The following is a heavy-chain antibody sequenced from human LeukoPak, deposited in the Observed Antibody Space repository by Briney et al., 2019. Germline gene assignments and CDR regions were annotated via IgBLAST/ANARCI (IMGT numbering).Heavy chain of an antibody. CDR1: GESLNYYY. Sequence: SETLSLTCAVYGESLNYYYWSWIRQSPGKGLEWIGDIFDGKTINYNPSLKSRVTISAATSSQQFSPHLKPVTAADTAVYFCASGAWAARLNSWAQGALVIVSS. D-gene: IGHD4-23*01. V-gene: IGHV4-34*12. CDR2: IFDGKTI. CDR3: ASGAWAARLNS. J-gene: IGHJ4*02.